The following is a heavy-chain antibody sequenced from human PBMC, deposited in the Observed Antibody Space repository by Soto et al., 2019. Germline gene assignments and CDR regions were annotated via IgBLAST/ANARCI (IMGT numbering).Heavy chain of an antibody. J-gene: IGHJ4*02. CDR2: IYYSGST. CDR1: GGSISSYY. V-gene: IGHV4-59*08. CDR3: ARHVLPYIWGSYPPLLVDY. Sequence: SETLSLTCTVSGGSISSYYWSWIRQPPGKGLEWIGYIYYSGSTNYNPSLKSRVTISVDTSKNQFSLKLSSVTAADTAVYYCARHVLPYIWGSYPPLLVDYWGQGTLVTVSS. D-gene: IGHD3-16*02.